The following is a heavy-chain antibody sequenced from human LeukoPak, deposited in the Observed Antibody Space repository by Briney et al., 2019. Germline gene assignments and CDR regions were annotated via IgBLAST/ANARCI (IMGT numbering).Heavy chain of an antibody. CDR1: GFTFSNYV. CDR3: ANEYSKGDV. D-gene: IGHD4-11*01. CDR2: ISGSGTST. Sequence: PGGSLRLSCVPSGFTFSNYVMNWVRQAPGKGLECVSSISGSGTSTYYADSVKGRFTSSRDNSKNTLYLQMNSLRAEDTAIYYCANEYSKGDVWGQGTTVTVSS. J-gene: IGHJ3*01. V-gene: IGHV3-23*01.